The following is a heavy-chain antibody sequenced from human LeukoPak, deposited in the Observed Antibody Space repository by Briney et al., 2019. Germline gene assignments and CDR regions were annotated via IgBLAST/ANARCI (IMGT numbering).Heavy chain of an antibody. V-gene: IGHV4-30-4*08. J-gene: IGHJ3*02. Sequence: SQTLSLTCTVSGGSISSGDYYWSWIRQPPGKGLEWIGYIYYSGSTYYNPSLKSRVTISVDTSKNQFSLKLSSATAADTAVYYCARALRAYYDFWSGYYPGAFDIWGQGTMVTVSS. CDR3: ARALRAYYDFWSGYYPGAFDI. CDR2: IYYSGST. D-gene: IGHD3-3*01. CDR1: GGSISSGDYY.